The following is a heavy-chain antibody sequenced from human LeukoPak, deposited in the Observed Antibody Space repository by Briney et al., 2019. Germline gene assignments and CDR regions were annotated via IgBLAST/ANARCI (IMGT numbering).Heavy chain of an antibody. D-gene: IGHD2-15*01. CDR3: ARGRTRYCSGGSCYLWFDP. V-gene: IGHV4-34*01. CDR2: INHSGST. Sequence: SETLSLTCAVYGGSFSGYYWSWLRQPPGKGLEWIGEINHSGSTNYNPSLKSRVTISVDTSKNQFSLKLSSVTAADTAVYYCARGRTRYCSGGSCYLWFDPWGQGTLVTVSS. J-gene: IGHJ5*02. CDR1: GGSFSGYY.